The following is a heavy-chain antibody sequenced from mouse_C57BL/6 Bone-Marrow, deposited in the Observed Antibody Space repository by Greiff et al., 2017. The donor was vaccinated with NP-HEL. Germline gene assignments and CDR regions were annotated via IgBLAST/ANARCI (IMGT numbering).Heavy chain of an antibody. V-gene: IGHV1-54*01. J-gene: IGHJ3*01. CDR1: GYAFTNYL. Sequence: QVQLQQSGAELVRPGTSVKVSCKASGYAFTNYLIEWVKQRPGQGLEWIGVINPGSGGTNYNEKFKGKATLTADKSSSTAYMQLSSLTSEDSAVYFCARGDYYSNYVAYWGQGTLVTVSA. D-gene: IGHD2-5*01. CDR2: INPGSGGT. CDR3: ARGDYYSNYVAY.